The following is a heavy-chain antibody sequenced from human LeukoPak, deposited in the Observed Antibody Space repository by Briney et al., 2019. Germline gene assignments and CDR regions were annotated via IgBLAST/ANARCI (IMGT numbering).Heavy chain of an antibody. CDR2: ISGSGGST. CDR3: AKTWRWRGYYGYGPSEYFYYMDV. J-gene: IGHJ6*03. V-gene: IGHV3-23*01. Sequence: GGTLRLTCAASGFTFSTDGINCCRQAPRKELQWGSAISGSGGSTYYADSVKGRFTISGDNSKNKLWLQLNSLKAEDTAVYYCAKTWRWRGYYGYGPSEYFYYMDVWGKGTTVTISS. D-gene: IGHD3-10*01. CDR1: GFTFSTDG.